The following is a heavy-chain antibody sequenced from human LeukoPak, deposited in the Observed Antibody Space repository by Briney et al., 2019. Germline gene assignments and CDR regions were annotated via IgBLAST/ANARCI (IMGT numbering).Heavy chain of an antibody. Sequence: TSETLSLTCTVSGGSISSGGYYWSWIRQPPGKGLKWIGFIYYTGSTNYNPSLKSRVTISVDTSKNQFSLKLSSVTAADTAVYYCARDRPGGSSLDYWGQGTLVTVSS. D-gene: IGHD6-13*01. J-gene: IGHJ4*02. CDR2: IYYTGST. V-gene: IGHV4-61*08. CDR3: ARDRPGGSSLDY. CDR1: GGSISSGGYY.